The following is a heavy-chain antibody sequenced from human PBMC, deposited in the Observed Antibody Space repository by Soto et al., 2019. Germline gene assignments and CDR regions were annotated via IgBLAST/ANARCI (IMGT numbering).Heavy chain of an antibody. Sequence: QVQLQQWGAGLLKPSETLSLTCAVYGGSFSGYYWSWIRQPPGKGLAWIGEINHRGSTNYNPSLKSRVTISVDTSKNQFALKLSSVTAADTAVYYCARYMGGMDVWGQGTTVTVSS. CDR2: INHRGST. J-gene: IGHJ6*02. V-gene: IGHV4-34*01. CDR3: ARYMGGMDV. CDR1: GGSFSGYY. D-gene: IGHD3-10*01.